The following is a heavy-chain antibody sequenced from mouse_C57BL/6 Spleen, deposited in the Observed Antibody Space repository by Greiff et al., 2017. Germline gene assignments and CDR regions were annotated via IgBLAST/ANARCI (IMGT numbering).Heavy chain of an antibody. J-gene: IGHJ2*01. D-gene: IGHD2-12*01. Sequence: EVQRVESGGGLVQPKGSLKLSCAASGFSFNTYAMNWVRQAPGTGLEWVARIRSKSNNYATYYADSVKDRFTISRDDSESMLYMQMNHLKTEDTAMYYCVREGYYSPFDYWGQGTTLTVSS. CDR3: VREGYYSPFDY. V-gene: IGHV10-1*01. CDR1: GFSFNTYA. CDR2: IRSKSNNYAT.